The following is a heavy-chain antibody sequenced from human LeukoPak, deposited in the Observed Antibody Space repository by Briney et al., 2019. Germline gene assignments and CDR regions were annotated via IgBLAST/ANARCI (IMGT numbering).Heavy chain of an antibody. J-gene: IGHJ4*02. CDR1: GFTFSSYG. V-gene: IGHV3-33*01. CDR3: ARDSSGWFDY. CDR2: IWFDGGNK. D-gene: IGHD6-19*01. Sequence: GGSLRLTCTASGFTFSSYGMHWVRQAPGKGREWVAVIWFDGGNKYYADSVKGRFTISRDNSKNTLYLQMNSLRGEDTAVYYCARDSSGWFDYWGQGTLVTVSS.